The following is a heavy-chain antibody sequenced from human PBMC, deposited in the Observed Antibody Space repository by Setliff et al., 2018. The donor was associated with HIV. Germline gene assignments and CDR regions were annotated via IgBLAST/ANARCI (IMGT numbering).Heavy chain of an antibody. J-gene: IGHJ6*03. CDR3: ARVSCSSWYSIPRYYYYSMDV. Sequence: SETLSLTCTVSGGSISSYYWSWIRQPPGEGLEWIGYIFYSGSTNYNPSLKSRVTTSVDTSKNQFSLRLRSVTAADTAVYYCARVSCSSWYSIPRYYYYSMDVWGNGTTVTVS. V-gene: IGHV4-59*12. D-gene: IGHD6-13*01. CDR2: IFYSGST. CDR1: GGSISSYY.